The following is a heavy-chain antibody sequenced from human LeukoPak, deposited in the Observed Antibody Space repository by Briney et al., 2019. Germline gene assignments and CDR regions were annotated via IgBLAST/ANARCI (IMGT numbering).Heavy chain of an antibody. D-gene: IGHD3-22*01. CDR2: ISHSGST. CDR1: GVSFNDFY. J-gene: IGHJ4*02. Sequence: SETLSLACGVNGVSFNDFYWGWIRQSPEKVLEWIGEISHSGSTDYNPSLKSRVTISVDTSKNHFSLKLTSVTAADTAVYYCAREHYYDSTAYVDWGQGTLVSVSS. V-gene: IGHV4-34*01. CDR3: AREHYYDSTAYVD.